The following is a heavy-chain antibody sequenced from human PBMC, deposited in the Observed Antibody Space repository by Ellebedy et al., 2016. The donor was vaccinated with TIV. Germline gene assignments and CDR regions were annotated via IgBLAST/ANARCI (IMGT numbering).Heavy chain of an antibody. CDR2: INHSGGT. CDR1: GGSFSGYY. Sequence: MPGGSLRLSCAVYGGSFSGYYWSRIRQPPGKGLEWIGEINHSGGTSYNPSLKSRVTISVDTSKKQLSLKLRSVTAADTAVYYCAALGQWQVDTGGYWGQGTLVIVSS. D-gene: IGHD6-19*01. V-gene: IGHV4-34*01. J-gene: IGHJ4*02. CDR3: AALGQWQVDTGGY.